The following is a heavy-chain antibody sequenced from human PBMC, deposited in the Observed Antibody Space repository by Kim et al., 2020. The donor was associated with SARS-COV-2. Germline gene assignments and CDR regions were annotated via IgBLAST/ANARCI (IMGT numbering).Heavy chain of an antibody. D-gene: IGHD3-16*01. J-gene: IGHJ3*01. CDR2: SRGTT. Sequence: SRGTTYYAESVRGRFTMSRENSKNTLYLQRNNLRADDTAVYYCAKIGAGFWGQGTMVTVSS. V-gene: IGHV3-23*01. CDR3: AKIGAGF.